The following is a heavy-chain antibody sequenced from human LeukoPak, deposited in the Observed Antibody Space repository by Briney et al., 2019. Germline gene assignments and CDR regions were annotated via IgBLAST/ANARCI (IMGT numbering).Heavy chain of an antibody. J-gene: IGHJ4*02. CDR1: GFPFSSYV. CDR3: ARGDDSSGYFYSYFDY. CDR2: TSYDGSNK. Sequence: GGSLRLSCAASGFPFSSYVMHWVRQAPGKGLEWVSFTSYDGSNKYYADSVKGRFTISRDNSKNTLDLQMNSLRTEDTATYYCARGDDSSGYFYSYFDYWGQGTLVTVSS. V-gene: IGHV3-30-3*01. D-gene: IGHD3-22*01.